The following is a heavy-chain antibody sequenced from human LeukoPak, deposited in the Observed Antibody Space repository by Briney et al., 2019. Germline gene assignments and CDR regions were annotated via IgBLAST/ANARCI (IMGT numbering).Heavy chain of an antibody. CDR1: GXXFXXXA. D-gene: IGHD1-26*01. CDR3: AKEGRGMGAATMDY. CDR2: ISGXGGST. V-gene: IGHV3-23*01. Sequence: GGSLRLSCAASGXXFXXXAXXXXXXAXGXXLXXVXGISGXGGSTYYADSVGRFSISRDNSNNTLYLQLTSLRADDTAVYYCAKEGRGMGAATMDYWGQGTLVTVSS. J-gene: IGHJ4*02.